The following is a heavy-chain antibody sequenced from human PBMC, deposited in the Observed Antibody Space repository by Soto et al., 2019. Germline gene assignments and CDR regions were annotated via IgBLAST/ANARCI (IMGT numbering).Heavy chain of an antibody. V-gene: IGHV4-61*01. CDR2: GSYSGTT. Sequence: PSETLSLTCTVSGVSVSSGSFYWAWIRQPPGKGLEWIGFGSYSGTTNYKPSLKSRVTISVDTSRSQISLKVSSLTAADTAVYYCARGATVTQYDYWGQRTPFPVSS. D-gene: IGHD4-17*01. CDR3: ARGATVTQYDY. J-gene: IGHJ4*02. CDR1: GVSVSSGSFY.